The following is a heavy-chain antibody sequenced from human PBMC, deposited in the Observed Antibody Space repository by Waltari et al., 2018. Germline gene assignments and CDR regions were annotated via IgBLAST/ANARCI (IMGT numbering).Heavy chain of an antibody. D-gene: IGHD3-22*01. CDR2: ISDSGVIT. CDR3: ARHLYSIDYLELAK. J-gene: IGHJ4*02. CDR1: GFNFISYA. Sequence: EEHLLESGGGLAQPGGSLRLSCAASGFNFISYAMSWVRQATGKGLEGVAGISDSGVITKYADSVKGRFTVSRDNSKNTVFLHLNSLRAEDTAIYYCARHLYSIDYLELAKWGQGTLVTVSS. V-gene: IGHV3-23*01.